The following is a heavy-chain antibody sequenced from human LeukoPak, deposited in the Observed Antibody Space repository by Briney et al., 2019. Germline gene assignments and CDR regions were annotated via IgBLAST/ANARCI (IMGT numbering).Heavy chain of an antibody. CDR1: GFTFDDYA. V-gene: IGHV3-9*01. D-gene: IGHD6-13*01. CDR2: ISWNSGSI. J-gene: IGHJ4*02. CDR3: AKDSFNTIAATGVRYFDY. Sequence: SLRLSCAASGFTFDDYAMHWVRQAPGKGLEWVSGISWNSGSIGYADSVKGRLTISRDNARNSLYLQMNSLRAEDTALYYCAKDSFNTIAATGVRYFDYWGQGTLVTVSS.